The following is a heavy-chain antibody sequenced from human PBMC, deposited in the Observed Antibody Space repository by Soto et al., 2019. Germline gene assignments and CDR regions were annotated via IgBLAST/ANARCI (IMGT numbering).Heavy chain of an antibody. Sequence: EVPLVESGGGLVQPGRSLRLSCVASGFTFDDYAMHWVRQAPGKGLEWVSGISWNSGSIGYADSVKGRFTISRDNAKNSLYLQMNSLRAEDTALYYCAPLPSSYSSGWYGYWGQGTLVTVSS. CDR3: APLPSSYSSGWYGY. V-gene: IGHV3-9*01. J-gene: IGHJ4*02. CDR1: GFTFDDYA. CDR2: ISWNSGSI. D-gene: IGHD6-19*01.